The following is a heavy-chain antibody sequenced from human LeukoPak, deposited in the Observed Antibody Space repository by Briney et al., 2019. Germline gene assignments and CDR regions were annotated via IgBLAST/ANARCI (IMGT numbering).Heavy chain of an antibody. CDR1: GFTFRTYE. D-gene: IGHD3-22*01. V-gene: IGHV3-48*03. CDR2: ISGSGDTI. Sequence: GGSLRLSCAASGFTFRTYEMHWVRQAPGKGLERISYISGSGDTIFYADSVKGRFTISRDNAKNSVYLQMNNLRAEDTAVYYCARDRLGDYDHSGYYDKWGQGTLVTVSS. CDR3: ARDRLGDYDHSGYYDK. J-gene: IGHJ4*02.